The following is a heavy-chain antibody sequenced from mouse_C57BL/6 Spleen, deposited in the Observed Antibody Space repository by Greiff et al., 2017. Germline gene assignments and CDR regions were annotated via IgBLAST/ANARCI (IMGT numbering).Heavy chain of an antibody. V-gene: IGHV1-64*01. CDR1: GYTFTSYW. CDR2: IHPNSGST. J-gene: IGHJ3*01. CDR3: ARGNDHPLVDY. D-gene: IGHD2-3*01. Sequence: VQLQQPGAELVKPGASVKLSCKASGYTFTSYWMHWVKQRPGQGLEWIGMIHPNSGSTNYNEKFKSKATLTVNKSSSTAYMQLSSLTSEDSAVYDCARGNDHPLVDYWGQGTLVTVSA.